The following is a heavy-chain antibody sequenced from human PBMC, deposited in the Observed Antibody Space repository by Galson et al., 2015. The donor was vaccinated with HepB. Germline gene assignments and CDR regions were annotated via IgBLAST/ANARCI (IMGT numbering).Heavy chain of an antibody. CDR3: ARDRGGSGSFDWNWFDP. V-gene: IGHV1-2*06. Sequence: SVKVSCKASEYTFTDYYIHWVRQAPGLGFEWMGRINPNSGGTEYGQTFQGRVIMTRDTSISTVYMEMNRLTSDDTAVYYCARDRGGSGSFDWNWFDPWGQGTLLTVSS. D-gene: IGHD3-10*01. J-gene: IGHJ5*02. CDR1: EYTFTDYY. CDR2: INPNSGGT.